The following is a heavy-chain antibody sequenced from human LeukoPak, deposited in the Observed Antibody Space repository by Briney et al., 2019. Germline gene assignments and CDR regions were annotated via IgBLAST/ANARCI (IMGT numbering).Heavy chain of an antibody. CDR2: INADGGST. D-gene: IGHD3-3*02. CDR3: ARVGRTPPFN. V-gene: IGHV3-74*01. J-gene: IGHJ4*02. CDR1: GFTFSTYW. Sequence: GGSLRLSCAASGFTFSTYWMHWVRQAPGKGLEWVSQINADGGSTDYADSVKGRFTSSRDNAKNTVYLQMNSLRAEDTAVYYCARVGRTPPFNGGQGPLVTVPS.